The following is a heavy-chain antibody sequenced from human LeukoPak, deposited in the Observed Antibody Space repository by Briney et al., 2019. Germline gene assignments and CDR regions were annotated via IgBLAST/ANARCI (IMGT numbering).Heavy chain of an antibody. J-gene: IGHJ4*02. CDR1: WDSVSSNSAA. Sequence: SETLSLICAISWDSVSSNSAAWNWIRQSPSRGLEWLGRTYYRSKWISDYAVSVKSRMTINADTSKNQFSLQVNSVTPEDTAVYYCARKGTVTTPFDYWGQGILVTVSS. D-gene: IGHD1/OR15-1a*01. CDR3: ARKGTVTTPFDY. V-gene: IGHV6-1*01. CDR2: TYYRSKWIS.